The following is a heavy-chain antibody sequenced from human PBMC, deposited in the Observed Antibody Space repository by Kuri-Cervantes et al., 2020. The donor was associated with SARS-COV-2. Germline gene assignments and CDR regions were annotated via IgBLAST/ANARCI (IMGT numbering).Heavy chain of an antibody. D-gene: IGHD2-2*01. J-gene: IGHJ6*02. CDR2: INHSGST. CDR1: GGSFSGYY. V-gene: IGHV4-34*01. Sequence: ESLKISCAVYGGSFSGYYWSWIRQPPGKGLEWIGEINHSGSTNYNPSLKSRVTISVDTSKNQFFLKLSSVTAADTAVYYCARVSVVVVPAAIHYYYGMDVWGQGTTVTVSS. CDR3: ARVSVVVVPAAIHYYYGMDV.